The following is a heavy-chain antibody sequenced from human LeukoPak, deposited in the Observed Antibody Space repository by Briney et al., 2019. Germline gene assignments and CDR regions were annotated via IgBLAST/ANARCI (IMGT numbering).Heavy chain of an antibody. D-gene: IGHD3-22*01. CDR1: GFTFSSYA. Sequence: GSLRLSCAASGFTFSSYAMSWVRQAPGKGLEWIGYIYYTGSTNYNPSLKSRVTISVDTSKNQFSLKLSSVTAADTAVYYCARERSSGYFPFDYWGQGTLVTVSS. V-gene: IGHV4-59*01. CDR2: IYYTGST. CDR3: ARERSSGYFPFDY. J-gene: IGHJ4*02.